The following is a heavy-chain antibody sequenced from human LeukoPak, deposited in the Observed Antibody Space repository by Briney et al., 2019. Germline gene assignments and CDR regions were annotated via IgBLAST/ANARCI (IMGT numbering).Heavy chain of an antibody. V-gene: IGHV3-7*01. CDR1: GFTFGVSW. CDR2: IKYDGNEK. Sequence: PGGSLRLSCAVSGFTFGVSWMSWLRQAPGKGLEWVANIKYDGNEKYYVDSVKGRFTISRDNVKNSLYLQMNSLSAEDTAVYYCARGGTTFEHWGQGILVTVSS. D-gene: IGHD1-1*01. J-gene: IGHJ4*02. CDR3: ARGGTTFEH.